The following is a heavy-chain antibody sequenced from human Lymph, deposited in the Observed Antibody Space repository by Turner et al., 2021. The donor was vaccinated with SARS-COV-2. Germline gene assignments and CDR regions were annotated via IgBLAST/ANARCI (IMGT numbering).Heavy chain of an antibody. V-gene: IGHV3-7*01. CDR1: GFTFSLYW. Sequence: EVQLVESGGGLVQPGGSLRLSCAASGFTFSLYWMSWVRQAPGKGLEWVANIKQDGSEKYYVDSVKGRFTISRDNAKNSLYRQMNSLRAEDTAVYYCARVEMATMSVDYWGQGTLVPVSS. CDR3: ARVEMATMSVDY. CDR2: IKQDGSEK. J-gene: IGHJ4*02.